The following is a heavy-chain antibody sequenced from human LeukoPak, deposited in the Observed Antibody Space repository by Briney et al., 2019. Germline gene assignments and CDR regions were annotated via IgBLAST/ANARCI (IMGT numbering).Heavy chain of an antibody. Sequence: GSLRLSSAAAGFTFRNFWRGWVRQAPGKGLQWVASINEDGSEKSYVDSVKGRFTISRDNAKNSLYLQMNIIRAEDTAVFSCLSGPGHCGQGTLVTVSS. J-gene: IGHJ4*02. V-gene: IGHV3-7*01. CDR2: INEDGSEK. CDR3: LSGPGH. CDR1: GFTFRNFW.